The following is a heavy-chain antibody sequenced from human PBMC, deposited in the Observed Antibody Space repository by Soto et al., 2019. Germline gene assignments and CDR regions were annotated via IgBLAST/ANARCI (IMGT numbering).Heavy chain of an antibody. J-gene: IGHJ6*02. D-gene: IGHD2-2*01. CDR1: GFTFSSYA. V-gene: IGHV3-30-3*01. CDR2: ISFDGSNK. CDR3: AREGPGYWSSTSCSTGYYYYYGMDV. Sequence: GGSLRLFCAASGFTFSSYAMHWVRQAPGKGLEWVAVISFDGSNKYYADSVKGRFTISRDYPKHALYLQMNSLRAEDTAAYYCAREGPGYWSSTSCSTGYYYYYGMDVWGQGTTDTVSS.